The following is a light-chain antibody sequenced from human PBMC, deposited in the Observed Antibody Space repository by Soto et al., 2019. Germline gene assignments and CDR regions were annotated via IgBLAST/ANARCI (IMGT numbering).Light chain of an antibody. Sequence: QPVLSQPPSASGTPGQRVTIPCSGSSSNIGSHHVNWYQHLPGTAPKLLIYRSDQRPSGVPDRFTGSKSGTSASLANSGLRSEDEAFFYCAAWGDSLVFGGGTKLT. CDR2: RSD. CDR1: SSNIGSHH. V-gene: IGLV1-47*01. J-gene: IGLJ2*01. CDR3: AAWGDSLV.